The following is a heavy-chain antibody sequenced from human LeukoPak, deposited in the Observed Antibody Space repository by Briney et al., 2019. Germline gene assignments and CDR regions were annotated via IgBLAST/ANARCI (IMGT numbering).Heavy chain of an antibody. CDR3: ARGYYTFDY. CDR2: INHSGST. D-gene: IGHD1-26*01. Sequence: SETLSLTCAVYGGSFSGYYWSWIRQPPGKGLEWIGEINHSGSTNYNPSLKSRVTISVDTSKNQFSLKLSSVTAADTAVYYCARGYYTFDYWGQGTLVTVSS. CDR1: GGSFSGYY. V-gene: IGHV4-34*01. J-gene: IGHJ4*02.